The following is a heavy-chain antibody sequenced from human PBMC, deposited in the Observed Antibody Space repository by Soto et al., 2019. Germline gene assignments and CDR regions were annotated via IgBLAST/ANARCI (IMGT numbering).Heavy chain of an antibody. J-gene: IGHJ4*02. V-gene: IGHV3-30*03. CDR2: ISRDGGNK. CDR3: SGEVASGY. CDR1: GFTVSTYG. Sequence: QVQLVESGGGVVQPGRSLRLSCAVSGFTVSTYGMHWVRQAPGKGLEWVAVISRDGGNKYYADSVKGRFTISRDNSRNTLLLEMNSLRGDDMAVYYCSGEVASGYWGQGTLVTVSS. D-gene: IGHD2-21*01.